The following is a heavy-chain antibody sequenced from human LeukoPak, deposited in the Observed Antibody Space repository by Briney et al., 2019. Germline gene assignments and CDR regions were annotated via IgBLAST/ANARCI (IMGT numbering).Heavy chain of an antibody. Sequence: GGSLRLSCAASGFTFSSFALSWVRQAPEQGLEWVSTVSDDTYYVDSVRGRFTISRDDSKNTLYLQMDSLRAEDTAVYYCAKDQRFGDLDDYRGQGTLVTVSS. D-gene: IGHD3-10*01. CDR3: AKDQRFGDLDDY. V-gene: IGHV3-23*01. CDR2: VSDDT. CDR1: GFTFSSFA. J-gene: IGHJ4*02.